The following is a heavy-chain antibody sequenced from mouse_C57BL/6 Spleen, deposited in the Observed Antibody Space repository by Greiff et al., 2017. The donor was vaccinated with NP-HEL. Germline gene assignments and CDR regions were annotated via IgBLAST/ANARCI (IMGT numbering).Heavy chain of an antibody. J-gene: IGHJ1*03. CDR3: ARGGRNGYFDV. D-gene: IGHD3-1*01. Sequence: VQLQQPGAELVRPGSSVKLSCKASGYTFTSYWMDWVKQRPGQGLEWIGNIYPSDSETHYNQKFKYKATLTVDKSSSTAYMQLSSLTSEDSAVYYCARGGRNGYFDVWGTGTTVTVSS. V-gene: IGHV1-61*01. CDR1: GYTFTSYW. CDR2: IYPSDSET.